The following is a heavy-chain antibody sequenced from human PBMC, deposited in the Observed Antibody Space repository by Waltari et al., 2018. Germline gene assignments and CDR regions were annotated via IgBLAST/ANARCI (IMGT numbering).Heavy chain of an antibody. CDR1: GGSFNGYY. CDR3: ARAWISLILGATSAFYI. J-gene: IGHJ3*02. CDR2: INHSGST. V-gene: IGHV4-34*01. D-gene: IGHD1-26*01. Sequence: QVQLQQWGAGLLKPSETLSLTCAVYGGSFNGYYWSWLRQPPGKGLEWIGEINHSGSTNYNPSLKSRVTISVDTSKNQFSLTLCSVTAADTSVYYCARAWISLILGATSAFYIWGQGTMVTVS.